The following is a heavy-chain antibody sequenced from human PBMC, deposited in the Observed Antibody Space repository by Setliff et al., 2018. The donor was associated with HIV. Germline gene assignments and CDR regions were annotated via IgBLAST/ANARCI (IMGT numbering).Heavy chain of an antibody. V-gene: IGHV4-31*11. CDR3: ASRAVAAFDY. Sequence: SETLSLTCAVFGGSISSGGYYWSWIRQHPGKGLEWIGYIYYSGSTYYNPSLKSQLTISLDTSKNQFSLKLSSVTAADTVVYYWASRAVAAFDYWGQGTLVTVSS. CDR1: GGSISSGGYY. J-gene: IGHJ4*02. D-gene: IGHD6-19*01. CDR2: IYYSGST.